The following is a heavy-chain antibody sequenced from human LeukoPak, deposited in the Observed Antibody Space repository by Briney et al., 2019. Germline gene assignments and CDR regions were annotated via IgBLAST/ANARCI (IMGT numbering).Heavy chain of an antibody. Sequence: SETLSLTCTVSGGSISSGSYYWSWIRQPAGKGLEWIGRICTSGSTNYNPSLKSRVTISVDTSKNQFSLKLSSVTAADTAVYYCASTVCSSTSCHIGYWGQGTLVTVSS. CDR3: ASTVCSSTSCHIGY. D-gene: IGHD2-2*01. J-gene: IGHJ4*02. V-gene: IGHV4-61*02. CDR1: GGSISSGSYY. CDR2: ICTSGST.